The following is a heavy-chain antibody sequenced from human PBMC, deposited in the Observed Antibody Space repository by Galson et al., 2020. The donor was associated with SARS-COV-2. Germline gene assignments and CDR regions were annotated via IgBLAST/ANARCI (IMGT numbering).Heavy chain of an antibody. CDR1: GFTFRSYG. V-gene: IGHV3-33*01. Sequence: GESLKISCAASGFTFRSYGMHWVRQAPGKGLEWVAVIWYAGSNKYYADSVKGRFTISRDNSKNTLYLQMNSLRAEDTAVYYCARGDQYYYYYVDVGGKGTTVTVSS. D-gene: IGHD2-21*02. CDR2: IWYAGSNK. CDR3: ARGDQYYYYYVDV. J-gene: IGHJ6*03.